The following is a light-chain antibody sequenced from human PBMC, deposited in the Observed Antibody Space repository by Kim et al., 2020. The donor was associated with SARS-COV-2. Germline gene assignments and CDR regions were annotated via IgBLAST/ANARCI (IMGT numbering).Light chain of an antibody. V-gene: IGKV3-15*01. CDR1: QSVSSN. J-gene: IGKJ1*01. CDR2: GAS. CDR3: QQYNNWPLT. Sequence: VSPGERANLSCRASQSVSSNLAWYQQKPGQAPRLLIYGASTRATGIPARLSGSGSGTEFTLTISSLQSEDFAVYYCQQYNNWPLTFGQGTKVDIK.